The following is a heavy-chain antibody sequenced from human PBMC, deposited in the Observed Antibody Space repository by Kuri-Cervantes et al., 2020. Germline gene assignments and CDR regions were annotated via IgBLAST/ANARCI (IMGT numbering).Heavy chain of an antibody. CDR3: ARVQGSSWSGYCYYMDV. V-gene: IGHV1-69*06. J-gene: IGHJ6*03. Sequence: SVKVSCKASGGTFSSYAISWVRQAPGQGLEWMGGIIPIFGTANYAQKFQGRVTITADKSTSTAYMELSSLRSEDTAVYYCARVQGSSWSGYCYYMDVWGKGTTVTVSS. D-gene: IGHD6-13*01. CDR1: GGTFSSYA. CDR2: IIPIFGTA.